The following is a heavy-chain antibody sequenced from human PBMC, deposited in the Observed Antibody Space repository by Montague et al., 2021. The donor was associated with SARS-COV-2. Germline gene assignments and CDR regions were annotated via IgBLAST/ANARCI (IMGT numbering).Heavy chain of an antibody. CDR3: ARGSHQYCGGGNCYSTFDY. J-gene: IGHJ4*02. CDR1: GGSVSSSSYY. D-gene: IGHD2-15*01. Sequence: SETLSLTCTISGGSVSSSSYYWNWIRQPPGKGLEWIGYIYYTGSTNYNPSLKSRVTMAVDTSRNQFSLKVNSATAEDTAVYYCARGSHQYCGGGNCYSTFDYWGQGTLVTVSS. V-gene: IGHV4-61*01. CDR2: IYYTGST.